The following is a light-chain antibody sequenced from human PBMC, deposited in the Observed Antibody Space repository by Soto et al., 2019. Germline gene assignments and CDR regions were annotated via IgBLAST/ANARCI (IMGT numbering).Light chain of an antibody. CDR3: QQYYNWPPYT. V-gene: IGKV3-15*01. J-gene: IGKJ2*01. CDR1: ETVSTN. Sequence: IVMTQSPATLSVSPGERVTLSCRASETVSTNLAWFQQTPGQTPRLLIFGASTRATGIPTRFTGSGSETEFTLTIGSLQSEDLAVYYCQQYYNWPPYTFGQGTKLEIK. CDR2: GAS.